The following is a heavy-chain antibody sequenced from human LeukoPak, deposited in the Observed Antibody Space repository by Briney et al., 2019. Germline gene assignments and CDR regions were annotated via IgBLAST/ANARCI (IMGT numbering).Heavy chain of an antibody. CDR2: ISGSGANT. D-gene: IGHD2/OR15-2a*01. CDR3: AKYSDSTGAHYFDY. V-gene: IGHV3-23*01. Sequence: GGSLRLSYAASGFTFSSYAMTWVRQAPGKGLEWVSTISGSGANTYYADSVKGRFTISRDNSKNTLSLQMNSLRVEDTALYYCAKYSDSTGAHYFDYWGQGTLVTVSS. CDR1: GFTFSSYA. J-gene: IGHJ4*02.